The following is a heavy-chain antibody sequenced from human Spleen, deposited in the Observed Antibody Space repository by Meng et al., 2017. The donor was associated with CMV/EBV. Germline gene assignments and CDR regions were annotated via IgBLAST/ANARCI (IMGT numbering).Heavy chain of an antibody. CDR3: ARNRLQSYDY. V-gene: IGHV4-61*01. CDR2: IYYVRST. J-gene: IGHJ4*02. Sequence: SETLSLTCTVSGGSVSSGSYFWSWIRQPPGKGLEWIGYIYYVRSTNYNPSLKSRVTISVDTSKNQFSLKLSSVTAADTAVYYCARNRLQSYDYWGQGTLVTVSS. CDR1: GGSVSSGSYF. D-gene: IGHD5-24*01.